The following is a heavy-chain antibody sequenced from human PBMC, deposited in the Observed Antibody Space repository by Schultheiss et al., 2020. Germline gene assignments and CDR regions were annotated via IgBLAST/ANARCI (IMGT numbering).Heavy chain of an antibody. D-gene: IGHD3-3*01. CDR1: GFTFSSYG. Sequence: GESLKISCAASGFTFSSYGMHWVRQAPGKGLEWVAVIWYDGSNKYYADSVKGRFTISRDNAKNTLFLQMNSLRVEDTAVYFCARSYSDFWSAYSTWGQGTLVTVSS. J-gene: IGHJ4*02. V-gene: IGHV3-33*01. CDR3: ARSYSDFWSAYST. CDR2: IWYDGSNK.